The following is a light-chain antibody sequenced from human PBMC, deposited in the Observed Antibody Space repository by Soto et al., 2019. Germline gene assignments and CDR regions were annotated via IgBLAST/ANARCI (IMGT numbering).Light chain of an antibody. CDR1: SGHSSYA. Sequence: QSVLTQSPSASASLGASVKLTCTLSSGHSSYAIAWHQQQPEKGPRYLMKLNSDGSHSKGDGIPDRFSGSRSGAERYLTISSLQSEDEADYYCQTWGTGIQVFGGGTKLTV. V-gene: IGLV4-69*01. CDR2: LNSDGSH. CDR3: QTWGTGIQV. J-gene: IGLJ3*02.